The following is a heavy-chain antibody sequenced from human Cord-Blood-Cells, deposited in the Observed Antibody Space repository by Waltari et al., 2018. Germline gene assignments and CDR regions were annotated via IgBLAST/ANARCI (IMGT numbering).Heavy chain of an antibody. V-gene: IGHV3-48*03. Sequence: EVQLVESGGGLVQPGGSLRLSCAASGFTFSSYEMNWVRQAPGTGLEWVSYISSSGRTLYYADFGNGAFTLATDNARNSLFLQMNSVRAEETAVYYCARDRRWDPLTPHWYFDLWGRGTLVTVSS. CDR3: ARDRRWDPLTPHWYFDL. J-gene: IGHJ2*01. D-gene: IGHD1-26*01. CDR1: GFTFSSYE. CDR2: ISSSGRTL.